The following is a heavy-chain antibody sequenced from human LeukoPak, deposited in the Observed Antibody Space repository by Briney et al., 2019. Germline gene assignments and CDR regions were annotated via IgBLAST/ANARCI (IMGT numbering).Heavy chain of an antibody. CDR3: AREARGMATNAHDAFDI. Sequence: SETLSLTCTVSDGSITSGDYHWSWIRQYPGKGLEWIGYIYHSGSTYYNPSLKSRLTISVDTSKNQFSLKLSSLTAADTAVYYCAREARGMATNAHDAFDIWGQGTMVTVSS. J-gene: IGHJ3*02. CDR2: IYHSGST. D-gene: IGHD5-24*01. V-gene: IGHV4-31*03. CDR1: DGSITSGDYH.